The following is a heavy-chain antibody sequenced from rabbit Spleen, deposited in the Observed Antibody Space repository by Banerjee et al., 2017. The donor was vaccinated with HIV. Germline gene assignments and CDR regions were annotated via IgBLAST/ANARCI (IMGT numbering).Heavy chain of an antibody. CDR3: ARDSGTSFSTYGMDR. D-gene: IGHD8-1*01. Sequence: QLKETGGGLVQPGGSLTLSCKASGFDFSSYYMSWVRQAPGKGLEWIGIIDVGEGNTDYASWVNGRFTISSDNAQNTVDLQVSGLTAADTATYFCARDSGTSFSTYGMDRWGPGTLVTVS. J-gene: IGHJ6*01. CDR1: GFDFSSYY. CDR2: IDVGEGNT. V-gene: IGHV1S7*01.